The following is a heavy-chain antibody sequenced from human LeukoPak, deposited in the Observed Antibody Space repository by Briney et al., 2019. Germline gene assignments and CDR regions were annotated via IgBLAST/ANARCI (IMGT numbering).Heavy chain of an antibody. CDR1: GFTSSSNW. V-gene: IGHV3-23*01. CDR3: AHGAMYQLDY. Sequence: PGGSLRLSCEASGFTSSSNWMSWVRQAPGKGLEWVSGIIGGGGSTYYADSVKGRFTISGDNSRNTLFLQMNSLRAEDTAVYYCAHGAMYQLDYWGQGTLVTVSS. D-gene: IGHD2-2*01. CDR2: IIGGGGST. J-gene: IGHJ4*02.